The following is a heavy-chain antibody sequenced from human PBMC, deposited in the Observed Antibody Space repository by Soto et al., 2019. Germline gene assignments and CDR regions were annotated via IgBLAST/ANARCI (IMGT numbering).Heavy chain of an antibody. D-gene: IGHD2-15*01. CDR1: GGCFSGYY. CDR2: INHSGST. V-gene: IGHV4-34*01. CDR3: AIGVVVASHIYYYYYGMDV. Sequence: QVQLQQWGAGVLKPSETLSLTCAVYGGCFSGYYWSWIRQPPGKGLEWIGEINHSGSTNYNPSLKSRVTISVDTSKNQFSLKLSSVTAADTAVYYCAIGVVVASHIYYYYYGMDVWGQGTTVTVSS. J-gene: IGHJ6*02.